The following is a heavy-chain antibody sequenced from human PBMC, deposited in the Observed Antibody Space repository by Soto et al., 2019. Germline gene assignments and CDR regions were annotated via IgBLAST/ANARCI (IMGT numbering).Heavy chain of an antibody. J-gene: IGHJ4*02. D-gene: IGHD3-9*01. CDR1: GFTINNYG. Sequence: QVQLVESGGGVVQPGRSLRLSCAASGFTINNYGMHWVRQTPGKGLEWVAVISSDGNNKEYGDSAKGRFTISRDNSKNPLYLQMNNLRADDTAVYYCARDWGLDWLLQDRFDSWGQGTLVTVSS. CDR2: ISSDGNNK. V-gene: IGHV3-30*03. CDR3: ARDWGLDWLLQDRFDS.